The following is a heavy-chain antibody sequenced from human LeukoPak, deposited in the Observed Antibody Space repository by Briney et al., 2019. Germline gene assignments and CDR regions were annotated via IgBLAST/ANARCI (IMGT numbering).Heavy chain of an antibody. Sequence: GGSLRLSCAASGFTFSDYYMSWVRHAPGKGLEGVSYISGSSGYTKYADSVKGRFTISRDNAKNSLYLQVNSLRAEDTAVYYCARGTGTTAYFDYWGQGTLVTVSS. CDR2: ISGSSGYT. CDR1: GFTFSDYY. D-gene: IGHD1-1*01. CDR3: ARGTGTTAYFDY. J-gene: IGHJ4*02. V-gene: IGHV3-11*06.